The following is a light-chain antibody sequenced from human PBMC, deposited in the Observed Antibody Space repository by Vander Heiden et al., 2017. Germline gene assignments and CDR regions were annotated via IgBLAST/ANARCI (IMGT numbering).Light chain of an antibody. Sequence: QSALTQPASVSGSPGQSIPISCTGTSSDVGSYNLVSWYQHHPGQAPQLIIYDVSTRPSWVSNRFSGSKSGNTASLTISGLQAEDEADYSCCSYAGSATWVFGGGTKLTVL. CDR2: DVS. CDR1: SSDVGSYNL. CDR3: CSYAGSATWV. V-gene: IGLV2-23*02. J-gene: IGLJ3*02.